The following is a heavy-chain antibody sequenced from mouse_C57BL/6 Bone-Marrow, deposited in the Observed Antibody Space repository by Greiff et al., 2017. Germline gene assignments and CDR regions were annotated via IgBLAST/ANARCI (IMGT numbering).Heavy chain of an antibody. V-gene: IGHV1-26*01. J-gene: IGHJ4*01. CDR3: ARGNYFYARDY. D-gene: IGHD2-1*01. CDR2: INPNNGGT. CDR1: GYTFTDYY. Sequence: VQLQQSGPELVKPGASVKISCKASGYTFTDYYMNWVKQSHGKSLEWIGDINPNNGGTSYNQKFKGKATLTVDKSSSTAYMALRSLTSEDAAVYYCARGNYFYARDYWGQGTSVTVAS.